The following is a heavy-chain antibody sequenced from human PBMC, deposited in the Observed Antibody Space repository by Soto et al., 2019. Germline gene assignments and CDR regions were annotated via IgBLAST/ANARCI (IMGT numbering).Heavy chain of an antibody. J-gene: IGHJ4*02. D-gene: IGHD3-10*01. Sequence: PGGSLRLSCAGSGFTFSTYSMNWVRQAPGKGLEWVSGIYGNGGGTFYADSVKGRFTISRDNSKNTLYLQMNSLRAEDTAVYYCAKRPINYYGSGSYYMSATDQAYYFDYWGQGTLVTVSS. CDR3: AKRPINYYGSGSYYMSATDQAYYFDY. V-gene: IGHV3-23*01. CDR1: GFTFSTYS. CDR2: IYGNGGGT.